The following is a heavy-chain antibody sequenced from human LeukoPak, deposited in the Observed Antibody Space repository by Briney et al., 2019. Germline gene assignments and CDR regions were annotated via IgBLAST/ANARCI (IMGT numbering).Heavy chain of an antibody. CDR3: AIVLPYFGY. J-gene: IGHJ4*02. Sequence: GASVKVSCKASGYTFTSYGINWVRQAPGQGLEWMGWIRVYNGNTNYAQKLQGRVTMTADTSTSTAYMELRSLRSDDTAVYYCAIVLPYFGYWGQDTLLTVSS. V-gene: IGHV1-18*01. CDR2: IRVYNGNT. CDR1: GYTFTSYG. D-gene: IGHD3-10*01.